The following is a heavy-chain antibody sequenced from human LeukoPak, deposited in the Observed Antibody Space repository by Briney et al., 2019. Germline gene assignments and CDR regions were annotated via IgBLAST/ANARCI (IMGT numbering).Heavy chain of an antibody. D-gene: IGHD1-26*01. CDR3: ARDIVGTLGGDY. CDR1: GFTFSSYA. J-gene: IGHJ4*02. CDR2: ISYDGSNK. Sequence: GGSLRLSCAASGFTFSSYAMHWVRQAPGKGLEWVAVISYDGSNKYYADSVKGRFTISRDNSKNTLYLQMNSLRAEDTAVYYCARDIVGTLGGDYWGQGTLVTVSS. V-gene: IGHV3-30*04.